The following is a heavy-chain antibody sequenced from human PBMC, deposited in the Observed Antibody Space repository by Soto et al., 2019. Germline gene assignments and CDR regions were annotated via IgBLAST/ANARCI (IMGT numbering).Heavy chain of an antibody. CDR1: GFTFGSYW. CDR3: ARLRVPI. J-gene: IGHJ3*02. V-gene: IGHV3-74*01. D-gene: IGHD3-3*01. Sequence: EVQLVESGGGLVQPGGSRRLSCAASGFTFGSYWMHWVRQAPGEGLVWVSRINIDGSSTNYADSVKGRFTISRDNAKNTLYLQMNSLRAEDTAIYYCARLRVPIWGQGTMVTVST. CDR2: INIDGSST.